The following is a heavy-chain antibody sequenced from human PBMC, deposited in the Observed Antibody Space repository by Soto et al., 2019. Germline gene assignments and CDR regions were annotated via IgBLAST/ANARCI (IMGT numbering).Heavy chain of an antibody. CDR2: INAGNGNT. V-gene: IGHV1-3*01. Sequence: ASVKVSCKASGYTFTSYAMHWVRQAPGQRLEWMGWINAGNGNTKYSQKFQGRVTITRDTSASTAYMELSSLRSEDMAVYYCARGLLRYFDWLSEPIYYYGMDVWGQGTTVTVSS. J-gene: IGHJ6*02. D-gene: IGHD3-9*01. CDR1: GYTFTSYA. CDR3: ARGLLRYFDWLSEPIYYYGMDV.